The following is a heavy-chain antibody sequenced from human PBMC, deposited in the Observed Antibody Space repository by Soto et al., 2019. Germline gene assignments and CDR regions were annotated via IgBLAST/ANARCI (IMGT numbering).Heavy chain of an antibody. J-gene: IGHJ4*02. V-gene: IGHV2-5*02. CDR1: GFSLTTDRVG. CDR2: IYWDDST. Sequence: QITLKESGPTLVKPTQTLTLTCTFSGFSLTTDRVGVGWIRQPPGEALEWLAVIYWDDSTTYRPSLESRLTSTKDTCKNQVALTMTNMDSLDTSTYYCAHAYGGRSLYWGQGTLVTFSS. D-gene: IGHD1-26*01. CDR3: AHAYGGRSLY.